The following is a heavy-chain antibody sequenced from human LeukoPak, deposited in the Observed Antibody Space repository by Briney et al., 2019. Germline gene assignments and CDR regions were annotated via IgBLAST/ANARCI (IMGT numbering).Heavy chain of an antibody. Sequence: SETLSLTCTVSGGSISTYYWNWIRQPPGKGLEWIGYIYYSGSTNYHPPLKSRAPISLETSKNQFSLKLTSVTAADTAVYYCALVPIFYRDYYDSSLGAFDIWGQGTMVTVSS. D-gene: IGHD3-22*01. V-gene: IGHV4-59*08. CDR1: GGSISTYY. J-gene: IGHJ3*02. CDR2: IYYSGST. CDR3: ALVPIFYRDYYDSSLGAFDI.